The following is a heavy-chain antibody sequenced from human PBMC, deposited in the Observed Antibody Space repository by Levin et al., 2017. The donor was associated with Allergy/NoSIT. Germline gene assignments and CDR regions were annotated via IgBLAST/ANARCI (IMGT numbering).Heavy chain of an antibody. CDR2: ISGSGGST. CDR1: GFTFSGYA. V-gene: IGHV3-23*01. J-gene: IGHJ4*02. Sequence: PGESLKISCAASGFTFSGYAMSWVRQAPGKGLEWVSGISGSGGSTHYADSVRGRFTISRDNSKNTLHLQMNSLRAEDTAVYYCAKALYGGMDYWGQGTLVTVSS. CDR3: AKALYGGMDY. D-gene: IGHD4-23*01.